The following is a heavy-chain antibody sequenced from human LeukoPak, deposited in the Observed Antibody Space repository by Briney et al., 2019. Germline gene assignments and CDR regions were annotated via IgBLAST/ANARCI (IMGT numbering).Heavy chain of an antibody. V-gene: IGHV3-21*01. Sequence: GGSLRLSCAASGFTFSSYSMNWVRQAPGKGLEWVSSISSSSSYIYYADSVKGRFTISRDNAKNSLYLQMNSLRAGDTAVYYCARVRRALAFDLWGRGTLVTVSS. CDR2: ISSSSSYI. CDR3: ARVRRALAFDL. D-gene: IGHD3-16*01. CDR1: GFTFSSYS. J-gene: IGHJ2*01.